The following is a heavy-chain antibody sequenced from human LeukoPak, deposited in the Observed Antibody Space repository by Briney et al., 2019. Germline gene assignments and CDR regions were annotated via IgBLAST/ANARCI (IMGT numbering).Heavy chain of an antibody. CDR3: ARGGIVLMVYAIRQYNWFDP. CDR2: INPSGGST. CDR1: GYTLTELS. Sequence: ASVKVSCKVSGYTLTELSMHWVRQAPGQGLEWMGIINPSGGSTSYAQKFQGRVTMTRDTSTSTVYMELSSLRSEDTAVYYCARGGIVLMVYAIRQYNWFDPWGQGTLVTVSS. D-gene: IGHD2-8*01. V-gene: IGHV1-46*01. J-gene: IGHJ5*02.